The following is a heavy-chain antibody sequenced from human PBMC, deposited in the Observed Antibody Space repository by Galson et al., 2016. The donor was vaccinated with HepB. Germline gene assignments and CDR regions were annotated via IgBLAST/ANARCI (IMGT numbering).Heavy chain of an antibody. CDR1: GFSFSSYA. CDR2: ITGRGNIT. V-gene: IGHV3-23*01. J-gene: IGHJ3*01. Sequence: SLRLSCAASGFSFSSYAMSWVRQAPGKGLEWVSTITGRGNITYYAGSVEGRFTVSRDNSKRTLFLQMNGLRAEDTAVYYCAKDPQWTTSSRGAFDVWGQGTMLTVFS. D-gene: IGHD6-6*01. CDR3: AKDPQWTTSSRGAFDV.